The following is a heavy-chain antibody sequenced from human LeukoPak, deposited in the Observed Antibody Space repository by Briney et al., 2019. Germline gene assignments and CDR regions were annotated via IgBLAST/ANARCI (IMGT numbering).Heavy chain of an antibody. J-gene: IGHJ4*02. Sequence: SETLSLTCTVSGGSISSYYWSWIRQPPGKGLEWIGYIYYSGSTNYNPSLKSRVTISVDTSKNQFSLKLSSVTAADTAVYYCARGLRQLVRSWHYWGQGTLVTVSS. V-gene: IGHV4-59*12. CDR3: ARGLRQLVRSWHY. D-gene: IGHD6-6*01. CDR1: GGSISSYY. CDR2: IYYSGST.